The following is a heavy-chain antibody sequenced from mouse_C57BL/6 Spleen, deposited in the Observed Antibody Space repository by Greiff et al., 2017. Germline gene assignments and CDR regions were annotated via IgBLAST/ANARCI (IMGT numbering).Heavy chain of an antibody. J-gene: IGHJ3*01. CDR2: IDPSDSET. CDR3: ARDDGYWFAY. CDR1: GYTFTSYW. D-gene: IGHD2-3*01. V-gene: IGHV1-52*01. Sequence: VQLQQPGAELVRPGSSVKLSCKASGYTFTSYWMHWVKQRPIQGLEWIGNIDPSDSETHYNQKFKDKATLTVDKSSSTAYMQLSSLTSEDSAVCYCARDDGYWFAYWGQGTLVTVSA.